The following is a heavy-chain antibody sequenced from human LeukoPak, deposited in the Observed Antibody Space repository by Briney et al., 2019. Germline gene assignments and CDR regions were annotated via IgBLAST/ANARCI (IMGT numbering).Heavy chain of an antibody. D-gene: IGHD6-19*01. J-gene: IGHJ5*02. Sequence: SETLSLTCAVYGGSFSGYYWSWIRQPPGKGLEWIGEINDSGSTNYNPSLKSRVTISVDTSKNQFSLKLSSVTAADTAVYYCAGGQWLGSYNWFDPWGPGTLVTVSS. V-gene: IGHV4-34*01. CDR1: GGSFSGYY. CDR3: AGGQWLGSYNWFDP. CDR2: INDSGST.